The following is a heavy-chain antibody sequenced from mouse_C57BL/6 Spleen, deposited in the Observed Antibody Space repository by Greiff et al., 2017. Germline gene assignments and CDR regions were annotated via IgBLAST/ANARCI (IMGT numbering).Heavy chain of an antibody. J-gene: IGHJ2*01. CDR2: IYPGDGDT. CDR1: GYAFSSYW. Sequence: QVKLQQSGAELVKPGASVKISCKASGYAFSSYWMNWVKQRPGKGLEWIGQIYPGDGDTNYNGKFKGKATLTADKSSSTAYMQLSSLTSEDSAVYFCARDYGSSSLDYWGQGTTLTVSS. CDR3: ARDYGSSSLDY. V-gene: IGHV1-80*01. D-gene: IGHD1-1*01.